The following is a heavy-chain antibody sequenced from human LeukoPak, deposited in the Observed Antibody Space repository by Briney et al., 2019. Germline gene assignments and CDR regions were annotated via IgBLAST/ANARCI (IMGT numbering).Heavy chain of an antibody. V-gene: IGHV5-10-1*01. Sequence: GESLKIPCKGSGYSFTSYWISWVRQMPGKGLEWMGRIDPSDSYTNYSPSFQGHVTISADKSISTAYLQWSSLKASDTAMYYCARTNYYDSSGYLSPVDYWGQGTLVTVSS. J-gene: IGHJ4*02. CDR1: GYSFTSYW. D-gene: IGHD3-22*01. CDR3: ARTNYYDSSGYLSPVDY. CDR2: IDPSDSYT.